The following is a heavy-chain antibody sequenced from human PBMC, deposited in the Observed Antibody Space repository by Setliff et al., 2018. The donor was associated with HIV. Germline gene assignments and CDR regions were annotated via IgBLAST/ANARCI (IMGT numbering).Heavy chain of an antibody. Sequence: PGGSLRLSSTASGFTCGYYAMRWVRQTPGKGVEWVGCIRSKAYGGTTEYAASVKGRFTISRDDSKYIAYLQMNSLKTEDTAVYYCTRDPGKGYYFDYWGQGTLGTV. CDR2: IRSKAYGGTT. CDR3: TRDPGKGYYFDY. D-gene: IGHD1-26*01. CDR1: GFTCGYYA. J-gene: IGHJ4*02. V-gene: IGHV3-49*02.